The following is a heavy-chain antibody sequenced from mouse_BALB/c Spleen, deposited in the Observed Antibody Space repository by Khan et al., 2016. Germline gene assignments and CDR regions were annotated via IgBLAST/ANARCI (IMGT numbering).Heavy chain of an antibody. CDR3: ARNFGNYVYFDV. V-gene: IGHV9-3-1*01. CDR2: INTYTGEK. D-gene: IGHD2-1*01. Sequence: QIQLVQSGPELKKPGETVKISCKASGYSLANYGVIWVKQAPGQGFKWMVWINTYTGEKIYTDDFKGRFAFSLETSANIVYLEINNLKHEDTATYFCARNFGNYVYFDVWGAGTSVSVSS. CDR1: GYSLANYG. J-gene: IGHJ1*01.